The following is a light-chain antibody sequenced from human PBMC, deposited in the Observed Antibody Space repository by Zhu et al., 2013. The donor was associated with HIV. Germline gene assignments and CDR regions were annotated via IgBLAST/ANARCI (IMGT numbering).Light chain of an antibody. V-gene: IGKV1-39*01. CDR2: AAS. CDR3: QQSYDTPLT. Sequence: DIQMTQSPSSLSASVGDRVTITCQASQDISNYLNWYQQKPGKAPNLLIYAASTLHSGVPSRFSGSGSGTDFTLTINSLQPEDFASYFCQQSYDTPLTFGPGTKVDFK. J-gene: IGKJ3*01. CDR1: QDISNY.